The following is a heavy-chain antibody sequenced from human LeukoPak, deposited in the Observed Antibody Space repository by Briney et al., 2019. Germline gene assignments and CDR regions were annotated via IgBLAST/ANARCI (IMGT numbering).Heavy chain of an antibody. J-gene: IGHJ6*02. CDR1: GFTSSSYW. Sequence: GWSLRLSCAASGFTSSSYWMHWVRQVPGKGLVWVSRISGDGTARNYADSVKGRFTISRDDAKNTVDLQMNSLRAEDTAVYYCAGAGRYYYDSSGYQGYYYYDMDVWGQGTTVTVSS. V-gene: IGHV3-74*01. CDR3: AGAGRYYYDSSGYQGYYYYDMDV. CDR2: ISGDGTAR. D-gene: IGHD3-22*01.